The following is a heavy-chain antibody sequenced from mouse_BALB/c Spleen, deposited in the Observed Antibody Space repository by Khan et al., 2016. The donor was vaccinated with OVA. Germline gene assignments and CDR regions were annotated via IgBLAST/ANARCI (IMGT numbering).Heavy chain of an antibody. Sequence: VQLVESGPGLVALSQSLSITCTVSGFSLTSYGVHWVRQHPGKGLEWLVVIWSDGSTNSNSVLKSRLSISKDNSKSQVLLKMNSLQTDDTVIYYCGIWFDGYSSIYAMDYRGQGTAATVSS. CDR3: GIWFDGYSSIYAMDY. D-gene: IGHD2-3*01. CDR1: GFSLTSYG. CDR2: IWSDGST. V-gene: IGHV2-6*02. J-gene: IGHJ4*01.